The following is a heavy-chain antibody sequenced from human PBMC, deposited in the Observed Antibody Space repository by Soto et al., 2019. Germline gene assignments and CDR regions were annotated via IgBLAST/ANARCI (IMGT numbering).Heavy chain of an antibody. CDR2: ISSSGSTI. CDR1: GFTFIDYY. Sequence: PGGSLRLSSAASGFTFIDYYMSWIRQDPGKGLEWVSYISSSGSTIYYADSVKGRFTISRDNAKNSLYLQMNSLRAEDTAVYYCARGGRTVTTVLWYYYYYMDVWGKGTTVTVSS. J-gene: IGHJ6*03. CDR3: ARGGRTVTTVLWYYYYYMDV. V-gene: IGHV3-11*01. D-gene: IGHD4-17*01.